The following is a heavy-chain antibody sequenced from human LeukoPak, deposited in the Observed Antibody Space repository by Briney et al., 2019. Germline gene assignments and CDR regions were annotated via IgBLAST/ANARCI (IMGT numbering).Heavy chain of an antibody. D-gene: IGHD3-22*01. CDR1: GYTFSNNN. CDR3: AGEIAMHVH. Sequence: GASVKVSCKASGYTFSNNNLHWVRQAPGQGLEWLGLINPSGGSTIYAQKFQGRVTKTRDTSTSTVYMELSSLRSDDSAVYYCAGEIAMHVHWGQGTLVTVSS. J-gene: IGHJ4*02. CDR2: INPSGGST. V-gene: IGHV1-46*01.